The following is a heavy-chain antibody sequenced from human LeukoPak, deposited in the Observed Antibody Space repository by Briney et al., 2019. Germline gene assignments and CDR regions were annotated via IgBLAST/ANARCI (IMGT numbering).Heavy chain of an antibody. CDR1: GYRFTGYY. J-gene: IGHJ4*02. V-gene: IGHV1-46*01. CDR2: INPSAGST. CDR3: ARKGDIAVAGLVLDH. D-gene: IGHD6-19*01. Sequence: GASVKVSCKASGYRFTGYYIHWARQAPGQGLEWMGIINPSAGSTSYAQKFQGRVTMTRDTSTSTVYMELSSLRSEDTAVYYCARKGDIAVAGLVLDHWGQGTLVTVSS.